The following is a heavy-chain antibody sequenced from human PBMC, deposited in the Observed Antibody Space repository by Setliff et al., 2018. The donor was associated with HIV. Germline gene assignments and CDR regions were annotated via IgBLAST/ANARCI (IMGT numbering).Heavy chain of an antibody. CDR3: ARWGDTPTFYNFWSGYYFDY. CDR1: GFTFSSYW. V-gene: IGHV3-7*01. D-gene: IGHD3-3*01. Sequence: GGSLRLSCAASGFTFSSYWMSWVRQAPGKGLEWVANIKQDGSEKYYLVSVKGRFTISRDNAKTSLYLQMDSLRAEDTAVYFCARWGDTPTFYNFWSGYYFDYWGQGALVTVSS. CDR2: IKQDGSEK. J-gene: IGHJ4*02.